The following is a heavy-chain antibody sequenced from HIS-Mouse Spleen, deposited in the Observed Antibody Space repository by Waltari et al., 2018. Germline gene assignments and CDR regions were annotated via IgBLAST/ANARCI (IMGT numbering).Heavy chain of an antibody. CDR3: ARPYSRPGPDAFDI. CDR2: IHSGGST. Sequence: EVQLVESGGGLIQPGGSLRLSCAASGFTVSSNYMIWVRQAPGKGLEWVSVIHSGGSTYYADSVKGRFTISRDNSKNTLYLQMNSLRAEDTAVYYCARPYSRPGPDAFDIWGQGTMVTVSS. CDR1: GFTVSSNY. D-gene: IGHD6-13*01. V-gene: IGHV3-53*01. J-gene: IGHJ3*02.